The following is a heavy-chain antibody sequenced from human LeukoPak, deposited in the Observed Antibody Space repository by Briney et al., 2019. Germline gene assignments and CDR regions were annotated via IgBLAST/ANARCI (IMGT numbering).Heavy chain of an antibody. CDR3: ARGGHIGFDV. Sequence: GGSLRPSCAVSGLTFSTYDMHWVRQTTGKGLEWVSGIGKGGDTYYAGSVKGRFTISRENAKNSLYLQMNSLRIGDTAVYYCARGGHIGFDVWGQGTMVTVSS. CDR2: IGKGGDT. V-gene: IGHV3-13*04. J-gene: IGHJ3*01. CDR1: GLTFSTYD. D-gene: IGHD5-12*01.